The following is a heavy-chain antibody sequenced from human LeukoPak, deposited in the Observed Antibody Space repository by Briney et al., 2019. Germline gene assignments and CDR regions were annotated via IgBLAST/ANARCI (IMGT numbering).Heavy chain of an antibody. CDR3: ARDRQQLVPTTYYFDY. CDR2: IRYDGSNK. V-gene: IGHV3-30*02. CDR1: GFTFSSYG. D-gene: IGHD6-6*01. J-gene: IGHJ4*02. Sequence: PGGSLRLSCAASGFTFSSYGMHWVRQAPGKGLEWVAFIRYDGSNKYYADSVKGRFTISRDNAKNSLYLQMNSLRAEDTAVYYCARDRQQLVPTTYYFDYWGQGTLVTVSS.